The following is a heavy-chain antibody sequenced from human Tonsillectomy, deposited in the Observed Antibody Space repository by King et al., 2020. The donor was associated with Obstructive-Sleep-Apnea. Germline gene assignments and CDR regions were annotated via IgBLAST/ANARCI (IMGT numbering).Heavy chain of an antibody. CDR3: ARTVGLRTTFYFDY. Sequence: QLVQSGAEVKKPGDSVKVYCKTSGYIFTSYDVSWVRQAPGQGFEWMGWISAYMNNTNYAQKLQGRVTMTTDTSTSTAYMELRSLGSDDTAVYYCARTVGLRTTFYFDYWGQGTLVTVSS. D-gene: IGHD5-12*01. CDR2: ISAYMNNT. V-gene: IGHV1-18*01. CDR1: GYIFTSYD. J-gene: IGHJ4*02.